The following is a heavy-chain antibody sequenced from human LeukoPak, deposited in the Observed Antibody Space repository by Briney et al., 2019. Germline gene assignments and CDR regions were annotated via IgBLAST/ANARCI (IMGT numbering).Heavy chain of an antibody. CDR1: GFTFSSYW. Sequence: QAGGSLRLSCAASGFTFSSYWMHWVRQAPGKGLVWVSRINTDGSSTSYADSVKGRFTISRDNAKNTLYLQMNSLRAEDTAVYYCARDHRWNFEGNWFDPWGQGTLVTVSS. V-gene: IGHV3-74*01. D-gene: IGHD1-7*01. CDR2: INTDGSST. CDR3: ARDHRWNFEGNWFDP. J-gene: IGHJ5*02.